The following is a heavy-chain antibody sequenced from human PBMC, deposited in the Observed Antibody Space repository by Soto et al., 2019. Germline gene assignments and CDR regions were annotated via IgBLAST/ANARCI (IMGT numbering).Heavy chain of an antibody. CDR1: GGTFRSYA. V-gene: IGHV1-69*13. D-gene: IGHD3-22*01. J-gene: IGHJ4*02. CDR2: IIPIFVTA. CDR3: ARGGVDHYDSSGDYQARDY. Sequence: SVQVSCKASGGTFRSYAISWVRQAPGQGLEWMGGIIPIFVTANYAQKCQGRVTITADESTSTAYIELSSLSSDDTAVYYCARGGVDHYDSSGDYQARDYWGQGTLVTVSS.